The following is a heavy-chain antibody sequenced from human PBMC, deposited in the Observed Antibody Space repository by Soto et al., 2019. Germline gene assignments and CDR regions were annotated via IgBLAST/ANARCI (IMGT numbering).Heavy chain of an antibody. V-gene: IGHV3-15*01. D-gene: IGHD4-17*01. Sequence: GGSLRLSCAASGFTFSNAWMSWVRQAPGKGLEWVGRIKSKTDGGTTDYAAPVKGRFTISRDDSKNTLYLQMNSLKTEDTAVYYCTTEDDYGDYKEYFQHWGQGTLVTVSS. CDR1: GFTFSNAW. J-gene: IGHJ1*01. CDR3: TTEDDYGDYKEYFQH. CDR2: IKSKTDGGTT.